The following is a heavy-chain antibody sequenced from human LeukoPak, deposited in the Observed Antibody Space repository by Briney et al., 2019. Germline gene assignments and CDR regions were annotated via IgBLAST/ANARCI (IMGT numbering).Heavy chain of an antibody. D-gene: IGHD2-2*01. V-gene: IGHV3-64*01. CDR1: GFTFSSYV. CDR3: ARGGGYCSRTGCYGIDY. Sequence: GGSLRLSCAASGFTFSSYVMHWVRQAPGKGREYVSTIDGNGGSTYYANSVKGRFTISRDNSKNTLNLQMGSLRAEDMAVYYCARGGGYCSRTGCYGIDYWGQGTLVTVSS. J-gene: IGHJ4*02. CDR2: IDGNGGST.